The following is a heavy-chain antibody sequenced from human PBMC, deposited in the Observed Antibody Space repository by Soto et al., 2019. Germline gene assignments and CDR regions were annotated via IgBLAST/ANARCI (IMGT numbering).Heavy chain of an antibody. Sequence: EVQLEESGGDLVQPGGSLRLSCAASGFTLSAYWMTWVRQAPGKGLEWVANINRDGSKKSYLDSVRGRFTISRDNVVNSLYLQMDSLRAHDTALYYCARDVSPGSSSLYLDAFDIWGQGTMVTVSS. CDR3: ARDVSPGSSSLYLDAFDI. CDR1: GFTLSAYW. D-gene: IGHD6-13*01. CDR2: INRDGSKK. V-gene: IGHV3-7*05. J-gene: IGHJ3*02.